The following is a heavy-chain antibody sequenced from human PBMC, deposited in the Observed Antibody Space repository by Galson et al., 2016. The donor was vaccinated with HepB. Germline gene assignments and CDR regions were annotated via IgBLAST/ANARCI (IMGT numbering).Heavy chain of an antibody. Sequence: ALVKPTQTLTLTCTFSGFSLSTSGVGVGWIRQPPGKALEWLAIIYWNDDKRYNPSLKRRLTITKDTSKNQVVLTLTNMDPVDTATYYCAHHIRFYFDSSGYITYWGQETLVTVSS. D-gene: IGHD3-22*01. V-gene: IGHV2-5*01. CDR1: GFSLSTSGVG. CDR2: IYWNDDK. CDR3: AHHIRFYFDSSGYITY. J-gene: IGHJ4*02.